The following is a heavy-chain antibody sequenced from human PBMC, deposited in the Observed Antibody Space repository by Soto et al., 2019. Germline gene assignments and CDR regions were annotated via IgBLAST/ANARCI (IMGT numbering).Heavy chain of an antibody. V-gene: IGHV3-23*01. D-gene: IGHD6-19*01. CDR3: VKDGSSGWPYLGDRDD. CDR1: GFTFSTYA. CDR2: IRGRSTTT. Sequence: GWSMGLSFAVSGFTFSTYAMSWVRQAPGKGLEWVSVIRGRSTTTYYADSVRGRFTVSRDNSKNAMYLQMSSLRGEDTARYYCVKDGSSGWPYLGDRDDWGGGT. J-gene: IGHJ6*02.